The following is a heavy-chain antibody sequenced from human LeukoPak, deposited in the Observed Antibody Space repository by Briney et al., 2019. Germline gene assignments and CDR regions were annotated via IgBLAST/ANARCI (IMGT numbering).Heavy chain of an antibody. D-gene: IGHD3-10*01. CDR2: ISGRGSST. CDR3: AKDKVRGVIDY. CDR1: GLTFNSYA. Sequence: GGSLRLSCAAPGLTFNSYAMNWVRQAPGKGLEWVSAISGRGSSTYYADSVKGRFTISRDNSKNTLYLQMNSLRAEDTAVYYCAKDKVRGVIDYWGQGTLVTVSS. J-gene: IGHJ4*02. V-gene: IGHV3-23*01.